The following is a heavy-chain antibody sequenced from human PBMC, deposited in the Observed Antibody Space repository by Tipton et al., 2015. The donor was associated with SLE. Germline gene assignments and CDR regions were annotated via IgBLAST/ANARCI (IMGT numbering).Heavy chain of an antibody. V-gene: IGHV3-23*01. J-gene: IGHJ4*02. D-gene: IGHD5-12*01. Sequence: WVRQPPGKGLEWVSGISASGTRTYYADSVKGRFTISRDNSKNTLYLQMNSLRAEDTAVYYCAKPVGYSGYDSWDYWGQGTLVTVSS. CDR3: AKPVGYSGYDSWDY. CDR2: ISASGTRT.